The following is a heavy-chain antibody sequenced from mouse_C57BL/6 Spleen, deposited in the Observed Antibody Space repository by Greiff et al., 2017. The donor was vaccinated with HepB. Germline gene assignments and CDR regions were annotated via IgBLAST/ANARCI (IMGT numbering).Heavy chain of an antibody. V-gene: IGHV3-6*01. J-gene: IGHJ2*01. D-gene: IGHD2-3*01. Sequence: EVKLQESGPGLVKPSQSLSLTCSVTGYSITSGYYWNWLRQFPGNKLEWMGYISYDGSNNYNPSLKNRISITRDTSKNQFFLKLNSVTTEDTATYYCAREGEGYDVYLECFDYWGQGTTLTVSS. CDR2: ISYDGSN. CDR3: AREGEGYDVYLECFDY. CDR1: GYSITSGYY.